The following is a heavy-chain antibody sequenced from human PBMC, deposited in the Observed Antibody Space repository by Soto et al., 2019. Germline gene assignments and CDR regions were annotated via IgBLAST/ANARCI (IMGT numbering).Heavy chain of an antibody. CDR3: AAVPYDYIWGSYRWGDAFDI. Sequence: SVKVSCKASGFTFTSSAMQWVRQARGQRLEWIGWIVVGSGNTNYAQKFQERVTITRDMSTSTAYMELSSLRSEDTAVYYCAAVPYDYIWGSYRWGDAFDIWGQGTMVNVSS. J-gene: IGHJ3*02. D-gene: IGHD3-16*02. V-gene: IGHV1-58*02. CDR2: IVVGSGNT. CDR1: GFTFTSSA.